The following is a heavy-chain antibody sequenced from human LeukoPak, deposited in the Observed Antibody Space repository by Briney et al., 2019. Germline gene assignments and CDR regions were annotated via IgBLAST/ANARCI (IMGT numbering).Heavy chain of an antibody. J-gene: IGHJ5*02. CDR2: INTNTGNP. D-gene: IGHD6-13*01. V-gene: IGHV7-4-1*02. CDR3: ARGREDGGIIQRLVRFLRAFDP. Sequence: ASVKVSCKASGYTFTSYAMNWVRQAPGQGLEWMGWINTNTGNPTYAQGFTGRFVFSLDTSVSTAYLQISSLKAEDTAVYYCARGREDGGIIQRLVRFLRAFDPWGQGTLVTVSS. CDR1: GYTFTSYA.